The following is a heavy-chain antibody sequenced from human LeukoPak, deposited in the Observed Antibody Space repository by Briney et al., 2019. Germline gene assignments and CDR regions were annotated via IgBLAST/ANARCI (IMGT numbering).Heavy chain of an antibody. Sequence: PSETLSLTCTVSGGSILNYYWSWIRQSPGKGLEWIGTISYSGSTKYNPSLNSRVIISVDTSKNQFSLRLTSVTAADTAVYYCARHRSDGTYPLDYWGQGALVTVSS. CDR3: ARHRSDGTYPLDY. V-gene: IGHV4-59*08. CDR1: GGSILNYY. J-gene: IGHJ4*02. CDR2: ISYSGST. D-gene: IGHD1-26*01.